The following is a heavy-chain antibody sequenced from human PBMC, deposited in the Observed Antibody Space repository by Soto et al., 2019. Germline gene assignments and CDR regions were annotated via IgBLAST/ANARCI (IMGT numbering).Heavy chain of an antibody. CDR3: ARDRGSSWAPDY. D-gene: IGHD6-13*01. V-gene: IGHV3-30-3*01. CDR2: ISYDGSNK. Sequence: GGSLRLSCAASGFTFSSYAMHWVRQAPGKGLEWVAVISYDGSNKYYADSVKGRFTISRDNSKNTLYLQMNSLRAEDTAVYYCARDRGSSWAPDYWGQGTLVTVSS. J-gene: IGHJ4*02. CDR1: GFTFSSYA.